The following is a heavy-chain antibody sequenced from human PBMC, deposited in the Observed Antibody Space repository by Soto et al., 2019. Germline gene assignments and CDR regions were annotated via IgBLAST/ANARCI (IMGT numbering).Heavy chain of an antibody. D-gene: IGHD3-3*01. Sequence: GGSLRLSCAASGFAFSSYWMYWVRQAPGKGLVWVSRINSDGSSTNYADSVKGRFTISRDNAKNTLYLQMSSLRAEDTAVYYCASDQFVLDSSHLGGIAYWGQATLVTVSS. CDR2: INSDGSST. J-gene: IGHJ4*02. CDR3: ASDQFVLDSSHLGGIAY. V-gene: IGHV3-74*01. CDR1: GFAFSSYW.